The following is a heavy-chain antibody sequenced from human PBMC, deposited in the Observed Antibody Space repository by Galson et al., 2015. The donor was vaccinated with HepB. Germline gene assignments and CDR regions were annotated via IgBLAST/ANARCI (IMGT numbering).Heavy chain of an antibody. J-gene: IGHJ4*02. CDR1: GFTLSSYS. Sequence: SLRLSCEASGFTLSSYSLNWVRQAPGKGLEWVSSISSRSSYIYYADSVKGRFTISRDNAKNSLYLQMNSLRAEDTAVYYCARKRGSSGWSSFDYWGQGPRSPSPQ. CDR2: ISSRSSYI. CDR3: ARKRGSSGWSSFDY. V-gene: IGHV3-21*01. D-gene: IGHD6-19*01.